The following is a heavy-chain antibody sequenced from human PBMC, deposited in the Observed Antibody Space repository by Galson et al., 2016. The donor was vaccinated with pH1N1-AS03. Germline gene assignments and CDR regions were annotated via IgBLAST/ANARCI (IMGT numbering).Heavy chain of an antibody. CDR2: IRRDGSDK. V-gene: IGHV3-7*01. J-gene: IGHJ4*02. Sequence: SLRLSCAASGSTFSSSWMSWVRQAPGKGLEWVANIRRDGSDKYYVDSVRGRFTISRDNAKNSLYLQMNSLRAEDTAVYYCVKGGTNFDSWGQGTLVTVSS. CDR1: GSTFSSSW. CDR3: VKGGTNFDS. D-gene: IGHD1-26*01.